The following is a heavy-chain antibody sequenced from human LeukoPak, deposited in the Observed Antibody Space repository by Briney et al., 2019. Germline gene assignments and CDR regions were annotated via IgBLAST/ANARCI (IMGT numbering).Heavy chain of an antibody. J-gene: IGHJ4*02. Sequence: GGSLRLSCAASGFTFSSYWMSWVRQAPGKGLEWVSYIDTSSSTKNYADSVKGRFTISRDNAKNSLHLQMNSLRVEDTAVYYCASFPYYYDSSGYRDYWGQGTLVTVSS. CDR3: ASFPYYYDSSGYRDY. CDR2: IDTSSSTK. V-gene: IGHV3-48*01. D-gene: IGHD3-22*01. CDR1: GFTFSSYW.